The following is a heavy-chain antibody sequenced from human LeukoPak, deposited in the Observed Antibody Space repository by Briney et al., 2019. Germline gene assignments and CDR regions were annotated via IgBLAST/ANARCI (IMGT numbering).Heavy chain of an antibody. CDR3: AEEGEAGGLEWIQLWYRQNYYYYYGMDV. CDR2: ISGSGGST. J-gene: IGHJ6*02. D-gene: IGHD5-18*01. V-gene: IGHV3-23*01. CDR1: GFTFSSYA. Sequence: GGSLRLSCAASGFTFSSYAMSWVRQAPGKGLEWVSAISGSGGSTYYADSVKGRFTISRDNSKNTLYLQMNSLRAEDTAVYYCAEEGEAGGLEWIQLWYRQNYYYYYGMDVWGQGTTVTVSS.